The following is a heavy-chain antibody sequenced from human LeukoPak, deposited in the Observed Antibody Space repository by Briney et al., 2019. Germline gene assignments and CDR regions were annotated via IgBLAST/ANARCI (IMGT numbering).Heavy chain of an antibody. CDR3: ARYRGSVRGNYYYYMDV. CDR1: GFTFSTYW. CDR2: MKQDGSQK. J-gene: IGHJ6*03. D-gene: IGHD2-15*01. Sequence: GSLRLSCAASGFTFSTYWMTWVRQAPGKGLEWVANMKQDGSQKYYVDSVKGQFTISRDNAKNSLYLQLNSLRAEDTAVYYCARYRGSVRGNYYYYMDVWGKGTTVTVSS. V-gene: IGHV3-7*01.